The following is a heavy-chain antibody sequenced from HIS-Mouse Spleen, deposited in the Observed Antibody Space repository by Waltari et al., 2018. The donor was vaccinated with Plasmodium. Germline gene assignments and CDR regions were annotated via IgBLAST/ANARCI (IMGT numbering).Heavy chain of an antibody. CDR2: ISGSGGST. CDR1: VFTFSRYA. V-gene: IGHV3-23*01. Sequence: EVQLLESGGGLVQPGGSLRLYCAASVFTFSRYAMRWVRQAPGKGLEWVSAISGSGGSTYYADSVKGRFTISRDNSKNTLYLQMNSLRAEDTAVYYCAKVIAARDYWGQGTLVTVSS. J-gene: IGHJ4*02. D-gene: IGHD6-25*01. CDR3: AKVIAARDY.